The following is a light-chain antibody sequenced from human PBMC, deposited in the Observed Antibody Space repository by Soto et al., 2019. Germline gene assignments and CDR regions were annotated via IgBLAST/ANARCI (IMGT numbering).Light chain of an antibody. J-gene: IGKJ1*01. CDR2: DAS. V-gene: IGKV3-11*01. Sequence: EIVLTQSPATLSLSPGERATLSCRASQSVSSYLAWYQQKPGQAPRLLIYDASNRATGIPARFSGSGSGTDFTPTISSLEPEDFAFYYCKQRSKFGQGTKGDI. CDR1: QSVSSY. CDR3: KQRSK.